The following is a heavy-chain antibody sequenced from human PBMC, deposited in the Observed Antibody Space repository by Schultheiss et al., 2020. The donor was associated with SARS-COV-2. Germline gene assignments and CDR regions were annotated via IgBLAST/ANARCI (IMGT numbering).Heavy chain of an antibody. CDR3: ARGGPRAVAPMDV. D-gene: IGHD6-19*01. CDR1: GFTFSSYG. J-gene: IGHJ6*02. V-gene: IGHV3-48*04. Sequence: GESLKISCAASGFTFSSYGMHWVRQAPGKGLEWVSYISDSDNTLYYADFVKGRFTISRDNTNNSLFLQMNSLRAEDTAVYYCARGGPRAVAPMDVWGQGTTVTVSS. CDR2: ISDSDNTL.